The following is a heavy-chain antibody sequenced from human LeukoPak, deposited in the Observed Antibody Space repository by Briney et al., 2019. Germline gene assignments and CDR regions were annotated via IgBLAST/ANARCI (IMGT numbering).Heavy chain of an antibody. V-gene: IGHV3-74*01. CDR3: ARTIYGDYGY. D-gene: IGHD4-17*01. Sequence: GGSLRLSCAASGVTFSSYWMHWVRQAPGKGLVWVSRINSDGSSTSYADSVKGRFSISRDNANNTLYLQMNSLRAEDTAVYYCARTIYGDYGYWGQGTLVTVSS. CDR1: GVTFSSYW. J-gene: IGHJ4*02. CDR2: INSDGSST.